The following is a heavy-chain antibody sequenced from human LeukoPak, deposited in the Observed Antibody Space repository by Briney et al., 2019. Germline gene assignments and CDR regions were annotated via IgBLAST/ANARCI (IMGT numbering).Heavy chain of an antibody. CDR1: GYTFTGYY. CDR2: INPNSGGT. J-gene: IGHJ4*02. V-gene: IGHV1-2*02. Sequence: ASVKVSFKASGYTFTGYYIHCVRQAPGQGLEWMGWINPNSGGTNYAQKFQGRVTMTRDTSLSTACIELSRLRSDDTAVYYCASVIRSDYSSDGLGYWGQGTLVTVSS. CDR3: ASVIRSDYSSDGLGY. D-gene: IGHD6-19*01.